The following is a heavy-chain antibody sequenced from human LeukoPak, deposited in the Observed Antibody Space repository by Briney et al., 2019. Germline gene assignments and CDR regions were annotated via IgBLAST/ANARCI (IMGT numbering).Heavy chain of an antibody. CDR3: ARSLRTDFDY. Sequence: PGRSLRLSCAASGFTFSSYAMHWVRQAPGKGLECVAVISYDGSNKYYADSVKGRFTISRDNSKNTLYLQMNSLRAEDTAVYYCARSLRTDFDYWGQGTLVTVSS. CDR2: ISYDGSNK. V-gene: IGHV3-30-3*01. CDR1: GFTFSSYA. J-gene: IGHJ4*02.